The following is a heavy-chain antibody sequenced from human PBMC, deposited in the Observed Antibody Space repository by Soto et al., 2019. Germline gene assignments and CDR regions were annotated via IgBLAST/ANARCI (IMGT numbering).Heavy chain of an antibody. V-gene: IGHV4-34*01. J-gene: IGHJ5*02. CDR3: ARVVGATNINGVDNWFDP. Sequence: SVTLPLTWAVYGGSFSGHYWSWIRQPPGKGLEWIGEINHSGSTNYNPSLKSRVTISVDTSKNQFSLKLSSVTAADTAVYYCARVVGATNINGVDNWFDPWGQGTLVTVSS. CDR2: INHSGST. D-gene: IGHD1-26*01. CDR1: GGSFSGHY.